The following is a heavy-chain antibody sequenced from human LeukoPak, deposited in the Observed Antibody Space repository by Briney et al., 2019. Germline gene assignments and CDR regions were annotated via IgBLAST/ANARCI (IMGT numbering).Heavy chain of an antibody. V-gene: IGHV7-4-1*02. CDR2: INTNTGNQ. CDR3: ATLIEIVVVPAPSRGDYYMDV. D-gene: IGHD2-2*01. Sequence: ASVKVSCKASGYTFTSYAMNWVRQAPGQGLEWRGWINTNTGNQTYAQGFTGRVVFSLDTSVSTAYLQISSLKAEDTAVYYCATLIEIVVVPAPSRGDYYMDVWGKGTTVTVSS. CDR1: GYTFTSYA. J-gene: IGHJ6*03.